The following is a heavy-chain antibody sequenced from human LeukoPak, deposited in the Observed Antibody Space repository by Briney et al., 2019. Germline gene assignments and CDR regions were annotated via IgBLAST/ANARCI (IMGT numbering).Heavy chain of an antibody. CDR3: AREVGGGASVQ. V-gene: IGHV3-66*01. CDR2: IYSDGTI. CDR1: GFTVSSNY. D-gene: IGHD3-16*01. J-gene: IGHJ4*02. Sequence: GESLRLSCAASGFTVSSNYMSWVRQVPGKGLEWVSVIYSDGTISYADSVKGRFTISRDNSENTLYLQMNSLRVEDTAVYYCAREVGGGASVQWGQRTLVTVSS.